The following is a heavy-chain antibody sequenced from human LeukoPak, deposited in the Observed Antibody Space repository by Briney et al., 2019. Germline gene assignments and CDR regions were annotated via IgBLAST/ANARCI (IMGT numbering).Heavy chain of an antibody. CDR1: GVTFSSEW. V-gene: IGHV3-74*01. CDR2: SNSDGSSA. D-gene: IGHD3-10*01. J-gene: IGHJ4*02. CDR3: ARVTGSGSYYHPFDY. Sequence: PGGSLRLSCAASGVTFSSEWMHWVRQAPGKELLWVSRSNSDGSSASYADSVKGRFTISRDNAKNTLYLQTNSLTAEDTAVYYCARVTGSGSYYHPFDYWGQGTLVTVSS.